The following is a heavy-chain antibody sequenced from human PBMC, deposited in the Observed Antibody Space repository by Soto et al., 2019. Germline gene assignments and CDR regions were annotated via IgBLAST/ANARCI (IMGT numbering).Heavy chain of an antibody. CDR2: ISAYNGNT. D-gene: IGHD2-15*01. CDR3: ARGLGGVVAAKNGAVAFAAFDI. J-gene: IGHJ3*02. Sequence: QVQLVQSGAEVKKPGDSVKVSCKASGYTFTSYGISWVRQAPGQGLEWMGWISAYNGNTNYAQKLQGRVTMTTDTSTRTAYMELRSLRSDDTAVYYCARGLGGVVAAKNGAVAFAAFDIWCQGTMVTVAS. V-gene: IGHV1-18*01. CDR1: GYTFTSYG.